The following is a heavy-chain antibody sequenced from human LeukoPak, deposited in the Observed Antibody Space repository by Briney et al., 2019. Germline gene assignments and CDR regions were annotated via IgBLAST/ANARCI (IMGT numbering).Heavy chain of an antibody. CDR2: INHSGST. CDR1: GGSFSGYY. Sequence: SETLSLTCAVYGGSFSGYYWSWIRQPPGKGLEWIGEINHSGSTNYNPSLKSRVTISVDTSKNQFSLKLSSVAAADTAVYYCATRYSGSYSRSFWGQGTLVTVSS. V-gene: IGHV4-34*01. CDR3: ATRYSGSYSRSF. D-gene: IGHD1-26*01. J-gene: IGHJ4*02.